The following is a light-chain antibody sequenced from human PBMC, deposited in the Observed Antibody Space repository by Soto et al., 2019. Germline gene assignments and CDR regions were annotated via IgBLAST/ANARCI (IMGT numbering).Light chain of an antibody. CDR2: AAS. Sequence: DIQMTQSPSSLSASVGDRVTITCRASQSISSSLNWYQQKPGKAPDLLIYAASNLQSGVPSRFSGSGSGTDFTLTISSLQPEDFATYYCQQSDSSPQMYPFGQGTKLEIK. J-gene: IGKJ2*01. CDR1: QSISSS. V-gene: IGKV1-39*01. CDR3: QQSDSSPQMYP.